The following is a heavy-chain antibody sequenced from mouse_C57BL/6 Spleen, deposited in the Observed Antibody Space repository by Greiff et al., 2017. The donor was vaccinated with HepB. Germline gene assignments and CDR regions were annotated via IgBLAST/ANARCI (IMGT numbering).Heavy chain of an antibody. D-gene: IGHD1-1*01. V-gene: IGHV1-82*01. J-gene: IGHJ4*01. CDR2: IYPGDGDT. CDR1: GYAFSSSW. CDR3: AYYGSSPYYYAMDY. Sequence: VQLVESGPELVKPGASVKISCKASGYAFSSSWMNWVKQRPGKGLEWIGRIYPGDGDTNYNGKFKGKATLTADKSSSTAYMQLSSLTSEDSAVYFCAYYGSSPYYYAMDYWGQGTSVTVSS.